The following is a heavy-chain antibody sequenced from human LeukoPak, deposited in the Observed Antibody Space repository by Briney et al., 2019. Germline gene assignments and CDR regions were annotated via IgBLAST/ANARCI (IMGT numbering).Heavy chain of an antibody. CDR3: ARHARYGGPPYY. V-gene: IGHV4-39*01. D-gene: IGHD4-23*01. Sequence: SETLSLTCTVSGDSISSNNYYWGWIRQPPGKGLEWIGSIYYSGTTYSNPSLKSRVTISVDTSKNQFSLKLSSVTAADTAVYYYARHARYGGPPYYWGQGTLVTVSS. J-gene: IGHJ4*02. CDR2: IYYSGTT. CDR1: GDSISSNNYY.